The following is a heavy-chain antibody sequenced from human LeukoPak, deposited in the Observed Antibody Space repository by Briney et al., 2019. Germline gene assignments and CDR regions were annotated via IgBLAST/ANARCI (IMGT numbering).Heavy chain of an antibody. J-gene: IGHJ6*02. Sequence: GGSLRLSCAASGFTFSSYEMNWVRQAPGKGLEWVSYISSSGGTIYYTDSVKGRFTISRDNAKNSLYLQMNSLRAEDTAVYYCARPASITNPYYDMDVWGQGTTVTVSS. V-gene: IGHV3-48*03. CDR3: ARPASITNPYYDMDV. CDR2: ISSSGGTI. CDR1: GFTFSSYE. D-gene: IGHD3-3*01.